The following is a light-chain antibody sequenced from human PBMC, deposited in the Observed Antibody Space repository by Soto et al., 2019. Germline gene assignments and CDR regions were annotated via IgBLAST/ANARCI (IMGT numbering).Light chain of an antibody. V-gene: IGKV3-15*01. CDR2: GAS. Sequence: EIVMTQSPATLSVSPGERATLTCRASQSVYSNLAWYQQKPGQAPRLLIYGASTRATGIPARFSGSGSGTEFTLTSSSLQSEASAVYYCQQYNKWPLAFGQGTKVEVK. J-gene: IGKJ1*01. CDR3: QQYNKWPLA. CDR1: QSVYSN.